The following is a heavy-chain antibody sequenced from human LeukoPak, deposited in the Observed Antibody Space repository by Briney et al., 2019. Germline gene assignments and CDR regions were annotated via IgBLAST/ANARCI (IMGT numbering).Heavy chain of an antibody. D-gene: IGHD3-22*01. CDR1: EFSVGSNY. Sequence: GGSLRLSCAASEFSVGSNYMTWVRQAPGKGLEWVSLIYSGGSTYYADSVKGRFTISRDNSRNTLYLQMNSLRAEDTAVYYCAKGGIYYDFCIDSWGQGALVTVSS. CDR3: AKGGIYYDFCIDS. J-gene: IGHJ4*02. V-gene: IGHV3-66*01. CDR2: IYSGGST.